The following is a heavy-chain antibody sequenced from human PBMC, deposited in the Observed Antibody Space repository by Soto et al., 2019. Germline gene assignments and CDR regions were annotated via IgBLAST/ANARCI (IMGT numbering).Heavy chain of an antibody. V-gene: IGHV3-74*01. CDR2: INSEGTTT. CDR3: GRAPGGTGSVDH. Sequence: EVQLVESGGGSVQSGGSLRLSCAASGFTFSSYWMQWVRQAPGKGLVWVARINSEGTTTFYADYLKGRFTISRDNAKNTRYLQMNSLRAEDTAVYYCGRAPGGTGSVDHWGQGNLVTVSS. CDR1: GFTFSSYW. D-gene: IGHD1-26*01. J-gene: IGHJ4*02.